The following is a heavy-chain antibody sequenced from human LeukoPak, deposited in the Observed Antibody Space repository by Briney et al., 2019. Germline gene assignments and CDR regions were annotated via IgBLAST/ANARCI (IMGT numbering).Heavy chain of an antibody. Sequence: PAGSLRLSCVASGFAVGSNYMSWVRQAPGKGLEWVSIIHSGGSRYYADSVKGRFTISRDISQNTLFLEMNSLRVEDTAVYYCARVPVLGTRVNFQRWGQGTLVTVSS. J-gene: IGHJ1*01. CDR3: ARVPVLGTRVNFQR. CDR1: GFAVGSNY. D-gene: IGHD4-23*01. CDR2: IHSGGSR. V-gene: IGHV3-66*01.